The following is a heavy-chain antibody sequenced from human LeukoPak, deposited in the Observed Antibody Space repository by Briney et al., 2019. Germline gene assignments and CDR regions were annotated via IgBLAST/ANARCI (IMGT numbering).Heavy chain of an antibody. CDR1: GGSITSSSYY. CDR2: IYHSGNT. Sequence: SGTLSLTCTVSGGSITSSSYYWGWIRQPPGKGLEWIGSIYHSGNTYNNPSLRSRVTISVDTSKNQFSLKLSSVTAADTAVYYCARSRYSLSPLDYWGQGTMVTVSS. D-gene: IGHD2-15*01. CDR3: ARSRYSLSPLDY. V-gene: IGHV4-39*01. J-gene: IGHJ4*02.